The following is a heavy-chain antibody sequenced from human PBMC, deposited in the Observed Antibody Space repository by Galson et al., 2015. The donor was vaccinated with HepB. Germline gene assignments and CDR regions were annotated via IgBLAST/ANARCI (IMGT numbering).Heavy chain of an antibody. CDR3: ARASASATPGIFEF. Sequence: SLTCAVSGDSMSSDSDSWTWIRQPPGKGLEWIGYTYRSGSTNYNPSLESRGAISIDLAKNQFSLNLRSVTAADTAVYYCARASASATPGIFEFWGQGILVTVSS. CDR1: GDSMSSDSDS. V-gene: IGHV4-30-2*01. J-gene: IGHJ4*02. D-gene: IGHD2-15*01. CDR2: TYRSGST.